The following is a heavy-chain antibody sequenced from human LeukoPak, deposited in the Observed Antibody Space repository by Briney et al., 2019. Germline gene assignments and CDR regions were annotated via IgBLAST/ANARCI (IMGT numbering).Heavy chain of an antibody. Sequence: SVKVSCKASGGTFSSYAISWVRQAPGQGLEWMRRIIPIFGTANYAQKFQGRVTITTDESTSTAYMELSSLRSEDTAVYYCARRLGLGYGDYESAFDNWGQGTMVTVSS. CDR2: IIPIFGTA. J-gene: IGHJ3*02. V-gene: IGHV1-69*05. D-gene: IGHD4-17*01. CDR1: GGTFSSYA. CDR3: ARRLGLGYGDYESAFDN.